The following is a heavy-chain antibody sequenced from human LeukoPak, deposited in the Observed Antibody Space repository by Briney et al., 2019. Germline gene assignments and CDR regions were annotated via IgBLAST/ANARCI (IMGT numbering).Heavy chain of an antibody. J-gene: IGHJ4*02. CDR3: ARDSVYAVVPGVFDY. Sequence: PGGSLRLSCAASGFTFSSYTMNWVRQAPGKGLEWVSSITSSSSYIYYADSVKGRFTISRHNAKNSLYLQMDSLRAEDTAVYYCARDSVYAVVPGVFDYWGQGTLVTVSS. V-gene: IGHV3-21*01. D-gene: IGHD5/OR15-5a*01. CDR2: ITSSSSYI. CDR1: GFTFSSYT.